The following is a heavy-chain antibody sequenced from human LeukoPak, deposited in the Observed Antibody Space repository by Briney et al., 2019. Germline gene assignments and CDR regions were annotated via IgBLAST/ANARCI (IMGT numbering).Heavy chain of an antibody. V-gene: IGHV3-30*03. CDR2: ISYDGSNK. CDR1: GFTFSSYG. J-gene: IGHJ4*02. CDR3: ARGTSYYYDSSGYNY. Sequence: GGSLRLSCAASGFTFSSYGMSWVRQAPGKGLEWVAVISYDGSNKYYADSVKGRFTISRDNSKNTLYLQMNSLRAEDTAVYYCARGTSYYYDSSGYNYWGQGTLVTVSS. D-gene: IGHD3-22*01.